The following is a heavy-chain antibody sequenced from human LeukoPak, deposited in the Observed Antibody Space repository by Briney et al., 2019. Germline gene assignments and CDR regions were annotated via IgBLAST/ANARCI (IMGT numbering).Heavy chain of an antibody. Sequence: KPSETLSLTCTVSGGSISYFYWSWIRQPAGKGLEWIGSIYYSGSTYYNPSLKSRVTISVDTSNNQFSLKLNSVTAADTAVYYCARAEEPYGIDPWGQGTLVTVSS. V-gene: IGHV4-59*08. J-gene: IGHJ5*02. CDR1: GGSISYFY. CDR2: IYYSGST. CDR3: ARAEEPYGIDP. D-gene: IGHD1-14*01.